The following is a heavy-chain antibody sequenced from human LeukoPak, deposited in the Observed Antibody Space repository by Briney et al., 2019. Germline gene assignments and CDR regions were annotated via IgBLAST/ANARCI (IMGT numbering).Heavy chain of an antibody. V-gene: IGHV3-66*03. Sequence: GESVRLPCAASGFSYSSYVMHWVRQAPRKGLEWVSLIRGSSETFYADSAKGRFIISRDDSKNTVYLQMNSLRVEDTAVYFCVRDRAATRDWVEFAPWGQGTLVAVSS. CDR2: IRGSSET. CDR3: VRDRAATRDWVEFAP. J-gene: IGHJ5*01. CDR1: GFSYSSYV. D-gene: IGHD2-21*01.